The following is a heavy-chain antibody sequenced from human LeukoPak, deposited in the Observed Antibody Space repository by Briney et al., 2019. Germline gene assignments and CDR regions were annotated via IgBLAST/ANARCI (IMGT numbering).Heavy chain of an antibody. CDR2: IKRKINGGTT. J-gene: IGHJ4*02. CDR1: GFTFSTAW. Sequence: PGGSLRLSCAVSGFTFSTAWMSWVRQAPGKGLEWVGRIKRKINGGTTDYAAPVKGRFTISRDDSKNTLYLQMNSLKTEDTAVYYCATVSENYESSGFRGGSVGYWGQGTLVTVSS. CDR3: ATVSENYESSGFRGGSVGY. V-gene: IGHV3-15*01. D-gene: IGHD3-22*01.